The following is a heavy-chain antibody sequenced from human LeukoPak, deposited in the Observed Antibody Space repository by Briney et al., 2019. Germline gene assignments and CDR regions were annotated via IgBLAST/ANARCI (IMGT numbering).Heavy chain of an antibody. CDR2: ISYDGSNK. Sequence: GKGLEWVAVISYDGSNKYYADSVKGRFTISRDNSKNTLYLQMNSLRAEDTAVYYCAKEWDYWGQGTLVTVSS. J-gene: IGHJ4*02. V-gene: IGHV3-30*18. CDR3: AKEWDY.